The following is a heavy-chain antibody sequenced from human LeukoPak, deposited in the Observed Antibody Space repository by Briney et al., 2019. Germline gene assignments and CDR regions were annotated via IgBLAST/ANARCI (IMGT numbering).Heavy chain of an antibody. CDR1: GGSTSRGGYY. D-gene: IGHD6-13*01. V-gene: IGHV4-31*03. CDR2: ISYSGST. Sequence: SQTLSLTCTVSGGSTSRGGYYGSWIRQHPGKGLEWIGYISYSGSTYYNPSLKSRVTISVDTSKSQFSLTLSSVTAADTAVYYCARTPYSSGWYYFDYWGQGTLVTVSS. CDR3: ARTPYSSGWYYFDY. J-gene: IGHJ4*02.